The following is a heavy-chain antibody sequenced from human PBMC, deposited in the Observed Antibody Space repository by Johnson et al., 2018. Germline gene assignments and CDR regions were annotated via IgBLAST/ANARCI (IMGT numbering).Heavy chain of an antibody. V-gene: IGHV4-59*01. CDR1: GGSISSYY. Sequence: QVQLQESGPGLVKPSETLSLTCTVSGGSISSYYWSWIRQSPGKGLEWIGYIYYSGNTNYNPSLKSRVTISVDTSKNQFTLKLGSLTAADTAVYYCAKDRATGGAKLRYYYGMDVWGQGTTVTVSS. CDR3: AKDRATGGAKLRYYYGMDV. CDR2: IYYSGNT. J-gene: IGHJ6*02. D-gene: IGHD1-26*01.